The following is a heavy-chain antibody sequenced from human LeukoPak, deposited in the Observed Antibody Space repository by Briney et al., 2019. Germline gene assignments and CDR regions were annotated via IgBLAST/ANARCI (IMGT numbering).Heavy chain of an antibody. V-gene: IGHV3-23*01. J-gene: IGHJ4*02. CDR1: GFTFNNYA. Sequence: GGSLRLSCAASGFTFNNYAMSWVRQAPGKGLEWVSAITGSGGSTYYADSVKGRFTISRDNSKNTLYLQMNSLRAEDTAVYYCAKGSSSGWPYYFDSWGQGTLVTASS. CDR3: AKGSSSGWPYYFDS. D-gene: IGHD6-19*01. CDR2: ITGSGGST.